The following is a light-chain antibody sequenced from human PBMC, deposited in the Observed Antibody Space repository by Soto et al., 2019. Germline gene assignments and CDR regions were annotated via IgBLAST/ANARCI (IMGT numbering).Light chain of an antibody. V-gene: IGKV3-15*01. CDR1: QSVSSN. Sequence: EIVMTQSPATLSVSPGERATLSCRASQSVSSNLAWYQQKPGQAPRLLIYGASTRATGIPARFSGSGSGTEFTLTISSLQSEDFSIYYCQQYNNWPPPFGEVPMLAI. CDR2: GAS. J-gene: IGKJ1*01. CDR3: QQYNNWPPP.